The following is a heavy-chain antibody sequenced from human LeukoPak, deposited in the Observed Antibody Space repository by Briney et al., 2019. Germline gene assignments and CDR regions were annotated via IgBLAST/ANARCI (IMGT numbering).Heavy chain of an antibody. CDR3: AKGMAVATKYYFGMDV. V-gene: IGHV3-23*01. CDR2: FSGSGGST. Sequence: GGSLRLSCAASGFTFSSYAMSWVHRAPGKGLEWVSSFSGSGGSTYYADSVKGRFAISRDNSKNTLYLQMNSLRAEDTAVYYCAKGMAVATKYYFGMDVWGQGTAVTVSS. J-gene: IGHJ6*02. CDR1: GFTFSSYA. D-gene: IGHD1-26*01.